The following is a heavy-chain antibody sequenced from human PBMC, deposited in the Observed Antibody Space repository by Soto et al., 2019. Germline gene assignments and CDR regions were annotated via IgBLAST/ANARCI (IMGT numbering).Heavy chain of an antibody. CDR2: IYWDDDK. J-gene: IGHJ3*02. CDR3: AHRLSRIAAAGTVAFDI. V-gene: IGHV2-5*02. CDR1: GFSLSTSGVG. D-gene: IGHD6-13*01. Sequence: QITLKESGPTLVKPTQTLTLTCTFSGFSLSTSGVGVGWIRQPPGKALEWLALIYWDDDKRYSPSLKSRLTITKDTSKNQVVLTMTNMDPVDTATYYCAHRLSRIAAAGTVAFDIWGQGTMVTVSS.